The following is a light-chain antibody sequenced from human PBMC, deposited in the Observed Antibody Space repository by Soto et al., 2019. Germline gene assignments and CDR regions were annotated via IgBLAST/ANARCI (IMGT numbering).Light chain of an antibody. Sequence: DIQMTQSPSTLSASVGDRVTITCRASQSISNSLAWYQQKPGKAPNLLIYKASSLESGVPSRFSGSGSGTEFTLTISSLQPDDVATYYCRQYVSYPFTFVGGTKVEMK. V-gene: IGKV1-5*03. J-gene: IGKJ4*01. CDR1: QSISNS. CDR3: RQYVSYPFT. CDR2: KAS.